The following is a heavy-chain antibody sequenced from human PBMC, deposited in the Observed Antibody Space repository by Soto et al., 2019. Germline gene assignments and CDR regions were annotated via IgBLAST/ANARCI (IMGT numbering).Heavy chain of an antibody. CDR2: IHYNGNT. Sequence: SATLSLTFTVSGCSISNFYWSWVRPPPGKGLEWIAYIHYNGNTNYNPSLTSRVTMSLDTSKNQFSLKLLSVTAADTAMYYCATLPCQRSSESCSSCCDFGQWGQGTLVTVS. J-gene: IGHJ4*02. D-gene: IGHD3-10*01. CDR1: GCSISNFY. V-gene: IGHV4-59*01. CDR3: ATLPCQRSSESCSSCCDFGQ.